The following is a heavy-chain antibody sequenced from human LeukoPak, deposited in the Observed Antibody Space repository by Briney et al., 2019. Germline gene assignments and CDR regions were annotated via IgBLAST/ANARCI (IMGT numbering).Heavy chain of an antibody. D-gene: IGHD2-15*01. V-gene: IGHV3-73*01. CDR1: GFSFSGCA. CDR2: IRNKANSHAT. CDR3: TRQILSCSGGCYVDD. Sequence: GGSLRLSCAASGFSFSGCAMHWVRQASGKGLEWVGRIRNKANSHATAYAASVKGRFTISRDDSKNTAYLQMNSLKTEDTAVYYCTRQILSCSGGCYVDDWGQGTLVTVSS. J-gene: IGHJ4*02.